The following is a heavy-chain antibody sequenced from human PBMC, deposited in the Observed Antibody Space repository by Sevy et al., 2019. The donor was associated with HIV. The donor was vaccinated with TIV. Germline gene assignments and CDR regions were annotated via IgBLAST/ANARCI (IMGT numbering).Heavy chain of an antibody. Sequence: GGSLRLSCAASGFTFSNYWMSWVRQAPGKGLEWVANIKQGGSEKYYVDSVKGRFTISRDNAKNSLYLQMNSLRVDDTAVYYCARGGDDGAFDIWGQGTMVTVSS. CDR2: IKQGGSEK. J-gene: IGHJ3*02. D-gene: IGHD2-21*02. CDR3: ARGGDDGAFDI. V-gene: IGHV3-7*01. CDR1: GFTFSNYW.